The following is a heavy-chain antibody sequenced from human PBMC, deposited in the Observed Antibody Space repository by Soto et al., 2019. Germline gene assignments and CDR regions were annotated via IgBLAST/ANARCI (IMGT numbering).Heavy chain of an antibody. D-gene: IGHD3-22*01. Sequence: SETLSLTCTVSGGSISSYYWSWIRQPAGKGLEWIGRIYTSGSTNYNPSLKSRVTMSVDTSKNQFSLKLSSVTAADTAVYYCARGRYYDSSGNFDYWGQGTPVTVSS. CDR2: IYTSGST. CDR3: ARGRYYDSSGNFDY. J-gene: IGHJ4*02. CDR1: GGSISSYY. V-gene: IGHV4-4*07.